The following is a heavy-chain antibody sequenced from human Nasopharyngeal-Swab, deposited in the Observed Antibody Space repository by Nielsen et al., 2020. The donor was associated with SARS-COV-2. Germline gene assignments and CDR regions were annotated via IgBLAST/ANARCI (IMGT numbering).Heavy chain of an antibody. D-gene: IGHD3-3*01. J-gene: IGHJ4*02. V-gene: IGHV4-39*01. CDR2: IYYSGST. CDR1: DASIRSSRYY. Sequence: SEPLSPTCTVPDASIRSSRYYWGWIRQPTGKGLERIGSIYYSGSTYYNPSLTGRVPISVDTSKNQFSMRLSSVTAADTAVYYCARLLTIFGVVSAAIDYWGQGTLVTVSS. CDR3: ARLLTIFGVVSAAIDY.